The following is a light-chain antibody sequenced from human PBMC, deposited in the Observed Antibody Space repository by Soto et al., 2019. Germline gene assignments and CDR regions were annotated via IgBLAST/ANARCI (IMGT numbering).Light chain of an antibody. J-gene: IGKJ4*01. CDR1: QSVSSN. Sequence: EIVMTQSPATLSESPGERATLSCRASQSVSSNFAWYQQKRGQAPRLLIYGTSTRATGIPARFSGSGCGTEFTLTISCLHAEDFAVYYCQEYNKWPLTFGGGTKVEIK. CDR2: GTS. V-gene: IGKV3-15*01. CDR3: QEYNKWPLT.